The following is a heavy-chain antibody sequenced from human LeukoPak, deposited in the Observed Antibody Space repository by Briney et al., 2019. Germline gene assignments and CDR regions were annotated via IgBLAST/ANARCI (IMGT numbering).Heavy chain of an antibody. J-gene: IGHJ4*02. Sequence: GGSLRLSCIVSGFTLSSYEMSWIRQAPGKGLEWVASIEYSGGSAYYADSVKGRFSISREDSKNTLYLQLNSLRAEDTALYYCTRNRGWYGNSWGQGTLVTVPS. CDR3: TRNRGWYGNS. D-gene: IGHD6-19*01. V-gene: IGHV3-23*01. CDR2: IEYSGGSA. CDR1: GFTLSSYE.